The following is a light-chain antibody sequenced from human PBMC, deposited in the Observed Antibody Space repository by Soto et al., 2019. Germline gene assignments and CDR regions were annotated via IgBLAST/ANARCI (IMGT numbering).Light chain of an antibody. J-gene: IGKJ1*01. V-gene: IGKV3-20*01. CDR2: DAS. CDR1: QNVDNNY. Sequence: EIVLRQSPDSLSLSPGERATLSCRASQNVDNNYLAWYQQRPGLAPRLLIYDASIRATGIPDRFSGSGSGTDFTLSISRLEPEDFAVYYCQQCAYSPRTFGQGTKVEVK. CDR3: QQCAYSPRT.